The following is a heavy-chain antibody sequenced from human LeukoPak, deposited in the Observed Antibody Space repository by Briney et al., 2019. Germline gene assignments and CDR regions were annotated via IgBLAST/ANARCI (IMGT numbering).Heavy chain of an antibody. CDR3: ARHRVPAADDAFDV. J-gene: IGHJ3*01. CDR2: LYYSGST. Sequence: SETLSLTCTVSGGSITNNNYYWDWIRQPPGKGLEWIGDLYYSGSTHYNPSLKSRVTISVDTSKNQFSLKLNSVTAADTAVYYCARHRVPAADDAFDVWGQGTMVTVSS. V-gene: IGHV4-39*01. D-gene: IGHD2-2*01. CDR1: GGSITNNNYY.